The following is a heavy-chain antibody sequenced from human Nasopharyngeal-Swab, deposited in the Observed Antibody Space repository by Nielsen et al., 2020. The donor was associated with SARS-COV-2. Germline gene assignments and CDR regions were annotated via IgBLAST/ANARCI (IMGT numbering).Heavy chain of an antibody. Sequence: GESLKISCAASRFDVSGNYMSWFRQAPGKGLEWVSVMYAGGDIYYADSVKGRFTISRDSSKNTLYLQMNSLRVEDTALYYCARDRRDVDNQWGQGTLVTVSS. CDR3: ARDRRDVDNQ. CDR2: MYAGGDI. J-gene: IGHJ4*02. D-gene: IGHD5-24*01. CDR1: RFDVSGNY. V-gene: IGHV3-53*01.